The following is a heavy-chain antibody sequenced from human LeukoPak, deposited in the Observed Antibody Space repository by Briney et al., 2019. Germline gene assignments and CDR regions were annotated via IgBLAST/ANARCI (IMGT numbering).Heavy chain of an antibody. CDR1: GFTFSSYA. CDR2: ISNDGSIQ. J-gene: IGHJ3*01. D-gene: IGHD3-10*01. V-gene: IGHV3-30-3*01. Sequence: GGSLRLSCAASGFTFSSYAMHRVRQAPGKGLEWVAVISNDGSIQYYTDSVKGRFIISRDDSKNRMYLQMNSLRVDDTALYYCARGPDPVVRGPRRAFDLWGQGTRVTVSS. CDR3: ARGPDPVVRGPRRAFDL.